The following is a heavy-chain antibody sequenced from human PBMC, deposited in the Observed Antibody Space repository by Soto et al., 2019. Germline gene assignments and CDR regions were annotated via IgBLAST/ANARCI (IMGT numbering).Heavy chain of an antibody. J-gene: IGHJ4*02. Sequence: QVQLVESGGGVVQPGRSLRLSCAGSGFIFSSYAMHWVRQAPGKGLEWLVLISYGGTTKYYADSVKGRFTISRDNSNSTLFLQLNILRTDDTAVYYCAAFSLAFDYWGQGTLVIVSS. CDR3: AAFSLAFDY. CDR1: GFIFSSYA. D-gene: IGHD3-3*02. CDR2: ISYGGTTK. V-gene: IGHV3-30-3*01.